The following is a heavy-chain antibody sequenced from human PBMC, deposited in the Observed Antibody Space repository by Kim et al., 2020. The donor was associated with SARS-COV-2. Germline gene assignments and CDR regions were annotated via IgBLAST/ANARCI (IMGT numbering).Heavy chain of an antibody. V-gene: IGHV4-34*01. CDR3: ARSEAGSSGY. D-gene: IGHD3-22*01. Sequence: SETLSLTCAVYGGSFSGYYWSWIRQPPGKGLEWIGEINHSGSTNYNPSLKSRVTISVDTSKNQFSLKLSSVTAADTAVYYCARSEAGSSGYWGQGTLVTVSS. J-gene: IGHJ4*02. CDR1: GGSFSGYY. CDR2: INHSGST.